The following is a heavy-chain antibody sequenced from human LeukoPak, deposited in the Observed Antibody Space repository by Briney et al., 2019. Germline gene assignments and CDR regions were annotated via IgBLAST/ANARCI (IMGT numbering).Heavy chain of an antibody. D-gene: IGHD3-10*01. CDR1: GFTVSSNY. CDR3: ARAESLHRWSGEWDYYYYMDV. J-gene: IGHJ6*03. V-gene: IGHV3-53*01. CDR2: IYSGGST. Sequence: GGSLRLSCAASGFTVSSNYMSWVRQAPGKGLEWVSVIYSGGSTYYADSVKGRFTISRDNSKNTLYLQMNSLRAEDTAVYYRARAESLHRWSGEWDYYYYMDVWGKGTTVTVSS.